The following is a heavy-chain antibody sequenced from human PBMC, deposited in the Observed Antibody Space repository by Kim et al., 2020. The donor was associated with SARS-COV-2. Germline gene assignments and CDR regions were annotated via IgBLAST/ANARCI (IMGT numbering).Heavy chain of an antibody. D-gene: IGHD5-12*01. Sequence: GESLKISCKGSGYSFTSYWIGWVRQMPGKGLEWMGIIYPGDSDTRYSPSFQGQVTISADKSISTAYLQWSSLKASDTAMYYCARHSGYSGYDQGDWSRDYYYYGMDVWGQGTTVTVSS. V-gene: IGHV5-51*01. CDR2: IYPGDSDT. J-gene: IGHJ6*02. CDR1: GYSFTSYW. CDR3: ARHSGYSGYDQGDWSRDYYYYGMDV.